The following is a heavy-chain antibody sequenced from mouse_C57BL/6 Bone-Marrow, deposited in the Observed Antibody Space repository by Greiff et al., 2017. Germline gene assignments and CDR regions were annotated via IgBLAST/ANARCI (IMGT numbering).Heavy chain of an antibody. CDR2: ISYDGSN. V-gene: IGHV3-6*01. J-gene: IGHJ3*01. CDR1: GYSITSGYY. D-gene: IGHD1-1*01. Sequence: EVKLMESGPGLVKPSQSLSLTCSVTGYSITSGYYWNWIRQFPGNKLEWMGYISYDGSNNYNPSLKNRISITRDTSKNQFFLKLNSVTTEDTATYYCARDSLFYYGSSPCAYWGQGTLVTVSA. CDR3: ARDSLFYYGSSPCAY.